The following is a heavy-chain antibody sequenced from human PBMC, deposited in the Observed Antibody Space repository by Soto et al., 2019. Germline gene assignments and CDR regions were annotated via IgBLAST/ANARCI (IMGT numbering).Heavy chain of an antibody. CDR3: ARGRGDGSDAFDL. D-gene: IGHD3-3*01. CDR2: MNPNGAIRGRT. J-gene: IGHJ3*01. V-gene: IGHV1-8*01. CDR1: GYTFTSHD. Sequence: QVQLVQSGAEVKKPGASVKVSCRASGYTFTSHDINWVRQAPGQGLEWIGWMNPNGAIRGRTGYAQHFNRRVTMTRDTSINTAFMELSSLRSEDTAVYYCARGRGDGSDAFDLWGQGTMVTVSS.